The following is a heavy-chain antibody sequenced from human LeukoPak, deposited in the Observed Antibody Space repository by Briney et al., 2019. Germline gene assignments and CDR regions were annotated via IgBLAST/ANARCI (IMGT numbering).Heavy chain of an antibody. V-gene: IGHV3-64D*09. CDR3: VRTVSGTVLDH. CDR2: ISSNGGST. J-gene: IGHJ4*02. Sequence: GGSLRLSCAGSGFPFSTYDMTWVRQAPGKGLEYVSAISSNGGSTKYADSMKGRFTISRDNSKNTLYLQMSSLGPEDTAVYYCVRTVSGTVLDHWGQGTLVTVSS. CDR1: GFPFSTYD. D-gene: IGHD2-2*01.